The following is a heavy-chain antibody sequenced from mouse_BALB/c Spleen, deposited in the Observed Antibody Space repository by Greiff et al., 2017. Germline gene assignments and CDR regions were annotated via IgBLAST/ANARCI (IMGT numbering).Heavy chain of an antibody. CDR3: ARGRYAMDY. CDR2: ISSGGSYT. V-gene: IGHV5-6*01. J-gene: IGHJ4*01. CDR1: GFTFSSYG. Sequence: EVKLMESGGDLVKPGGSLKLSCAASGFTFSSYGMSWVRQTPDKRLEWVATISSGGSYTYYPDSVKGRFTISRDNAKNTLYLQMSSLKSEDTAMYYCARGRYAMDYWGQGTSVTVSS.